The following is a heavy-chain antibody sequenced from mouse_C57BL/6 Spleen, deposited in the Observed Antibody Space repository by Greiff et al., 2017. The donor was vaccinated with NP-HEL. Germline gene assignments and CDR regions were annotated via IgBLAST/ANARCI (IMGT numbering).Heavy chain of an antibody. CDR1: GFNIKDDY. V-gene: IGHV14-4*01. CDR3: TTEDYYGSSYWFAY. J-gene: IGHJ3*01. Sequence: VQLKESGAELVRPGASVKLSCTASGFNIKDDYMHWVKQRPEQGLEWIGWIDPENGDTEYASKFQGKATITADTSSNTAYLQLSSLTSEDTAVYYCTTEDYYGSSYWFAYWGQGTLVTVSA. CDR2: IDPENGDT. D-gene: IGHD1-1*01.